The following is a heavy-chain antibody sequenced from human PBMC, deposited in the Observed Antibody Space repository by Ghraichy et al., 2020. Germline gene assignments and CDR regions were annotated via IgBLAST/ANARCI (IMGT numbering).Heavy chain of an antibody. V-gene: IGHV3-48*02. CDR2: ITSSSRFT. CDR3: ARGSTVVRFYYYDAMDV. Sequence: GGSLRLSCEASGFTFNSYSLNWVRQAPGRGREWISYITSSSRFTSYADSVKGRFTIARDNAKNSLYLQMNSLRDEDTAVYYCARGSTVVRFYYYDAMDVWGQGTTVTVSS. D-gene: IGHD4-23*01. CDR1: GFTFNSYS. J-gene: IGHJ6*02.